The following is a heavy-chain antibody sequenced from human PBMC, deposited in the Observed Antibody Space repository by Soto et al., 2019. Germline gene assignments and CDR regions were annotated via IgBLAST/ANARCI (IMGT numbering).Heavy chain of an antibody. D-gene: IGHD3-3*01. CDR3: ASPPQGEGWRGYYYYGMDV. CDR1: GGTFSSYA. V-gene: IGHV1-69*13. J-gene: IGHJ6*02. CDR2: IIPIFGTA. Sequence: PSLELSCKASGGTFSSYAIIWVRTAQSQGLEWMGGIIPIFGTANYAQKFQGRVTITADESTSTAYMELSSLRSEDTAVYYCASPPQGEGWRGYYYYGMDVWGQGTTVTVSS.